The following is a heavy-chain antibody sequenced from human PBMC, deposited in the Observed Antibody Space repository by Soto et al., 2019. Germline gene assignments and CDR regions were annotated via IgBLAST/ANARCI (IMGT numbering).Heavy chain of an antibody. CDR3: AREGGYSYGFEY. D-gene: IGHD5-18*01. Sequence: RASVKVSCKASGYTSTSYDINWVRQAAGQGLEWMGWMNPNSGNTGYAQKFQGRVTMTRNTSISTAYMELSSLRSEDTAVYYCAREGGYSYGFEYWGQGTLVTVSS. CDR2: MNPNSGNT. J-gene: IGHJ4*02. CDR1: GYTSTSYD. V-gene: IGHV1-8*01.